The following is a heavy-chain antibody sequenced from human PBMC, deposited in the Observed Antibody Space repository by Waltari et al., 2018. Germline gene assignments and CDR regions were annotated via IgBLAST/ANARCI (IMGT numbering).Heavy chain of an antibody. CDR1: GGTFSSYA. V-gene: IGHV1-69*08. CDR3: ARADDFWSGYSGRIHYGMDV. Sequence: QVQLVQSGAEVKKPGSSVKVSCKASGGTFSSYAISWVRQAPGQGLEWMGRIIPIFGTANYAQKFQGRVTITADKSTSTAYMELSSLRSEDTAVHYCARADDFWSGYSGRIHYGMDVWGQGTTVTVSS. J-gene: IGHJ6*02. D-gene: IGHD3-3*01. CDR2: IIPIFGTA.